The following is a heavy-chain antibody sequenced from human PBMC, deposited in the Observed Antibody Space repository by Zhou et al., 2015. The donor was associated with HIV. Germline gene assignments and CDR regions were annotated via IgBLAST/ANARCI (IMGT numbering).Heavy chain of an antibody. J-gene: IGHJ3*01. V-gene: IGHV1-46*01. D-gene: IGHD2-15*01. CDR3: ARARSGGWNAPFDV. CDR2: VDPSGGST. CDR1: GYPFTTFY. Sequence: QVQLVQSGAEVKKPGASVRISCKTSGYPFTTFYIHWVRRAPGQGLEWMGTVDPSGGSTSYAEGFQGRITLTGDTPSSTVYMDLRSLTSEDTATFYXARARSGGWNAPFDVWGQGTVVTVSA.